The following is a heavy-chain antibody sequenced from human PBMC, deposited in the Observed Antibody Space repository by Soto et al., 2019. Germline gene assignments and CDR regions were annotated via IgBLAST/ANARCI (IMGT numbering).Heavy chain of an antibody. CDR1: GFTFSTCG. J-gene: IGHJ4*02. V-gene: IGHV3-33*01. D-gene: IGHD6-19*01. CDR3: ARDRGNSGWAFFDD. CDR2: IWYDGSNK. Sequence: QVQLVESGGGVVQPGRSLRLSCAASGFTFSTCGMHWVRQAPGKGLEWVAVIWYDGSNKDYADSVKGRFTISRDNSKNTLYLQMNSLRAEDTAVYYCARDRGNSGWAFFDDWGQGTLVTVSS.